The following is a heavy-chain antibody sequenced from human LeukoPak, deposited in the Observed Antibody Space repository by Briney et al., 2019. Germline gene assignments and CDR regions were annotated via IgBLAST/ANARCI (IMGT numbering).Heavy chain of an antibody. D-gene: IGHD1-26*01. Sequence: ASVKVSCKASGGTFSSYAISWVRQAPGQGLEWMGRIIPILGIANYAQKFQGRVTITADKSTSTAYMELSSLRSDDTAVYYCARDRYRLPRSGSYPDYWGQGTLVTVSS. V-gene: IGHV1-69*04. J-gene: IGHJ4*02. CDR3: ARDRYRLPRSGSYPDY. CDR2: IIPILGIA. CDR1: GGTFSSYA.